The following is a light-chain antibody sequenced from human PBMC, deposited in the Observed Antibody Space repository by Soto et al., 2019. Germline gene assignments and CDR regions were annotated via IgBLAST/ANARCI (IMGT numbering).Light chain of an antibody. CDR2: AAS. Sequence: DIQMTQSPSSLSASVGDRVPITCRASQSISSYLNWYQQKPGKAPKLLIYAASSLQSGVPSRFSGSGSGTDFTLTISRLEPEDFAVYYCQQYGKRFGQGTKVDIK. V-gene: IGKV1-39*01. J-gene: IGKJ1*01. CDR1: QSISSY. CDR3: QQYGKR.